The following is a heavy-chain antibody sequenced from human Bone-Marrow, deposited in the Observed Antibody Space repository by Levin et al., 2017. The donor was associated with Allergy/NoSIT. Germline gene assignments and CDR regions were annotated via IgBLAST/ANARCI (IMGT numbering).Heavy chain of an antibody. Sequence: ASVKVSCKASGYTFTSYAMNWVRQAPGQGLEWMGWINTNTGNPTYAQGFTGRFVFSLDTSVSTAYLQISSLKAEDTAVYYCARLGWRDIVVVVAATLWFDPWGQGTLVTVSS. V-gene: IGHV7-4-1*02. CDR2: INTNTGNP. D-gene: IGHD2-15*01. CDR3: ARLGWRDIVVVVAATLWFDP. J-gene: IGHJ5*02. CDR1: GYTFTSYA.